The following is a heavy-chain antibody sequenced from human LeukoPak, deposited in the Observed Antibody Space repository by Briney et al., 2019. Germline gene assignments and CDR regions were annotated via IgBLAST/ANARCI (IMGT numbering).Heavy chain of an antibody. V-gene: IGHV3-23*01. CDR2: ISGGGGST. CDR1: GFTSTSYS. CDR3: AKGGKWDVTPFDY. D-gene: IGHD1-26*01. J-gene: IGHJ4*02. Sequence: PGGSLRLSCAASGFTSTSYSMNWVRQAPGKGLEWVSTISGGGGSTYNADSVKGRFTISRDNSKNTLYLQVNSLRAEDTAVYYCAKGGKWDVTPFDYWGQGTLVTVSS.